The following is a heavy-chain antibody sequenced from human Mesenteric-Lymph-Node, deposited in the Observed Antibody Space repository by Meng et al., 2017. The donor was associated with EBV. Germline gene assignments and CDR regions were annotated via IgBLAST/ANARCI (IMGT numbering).Heavy chain of an antibody. CDR1: GGSISSDNW. Sequence: QVQLQASGPGLVEPSGTLSLTCAVSGGSISSDNWWTWVRQPPGKGLEWIGEIHHSGATNYNPSLKSRVTISVDKSKNQFSLKLSSVTAADAAVYFCASVIYGSGLNSWFDPWGHGTLVTVSS. CDR2: IHHSGAT. J-gene: IGHJ5*02. D-gene: IGHD3-10*01. CDR3: ASVIYGSGLNSWFDP. V-gene: IGHV4-4*02.